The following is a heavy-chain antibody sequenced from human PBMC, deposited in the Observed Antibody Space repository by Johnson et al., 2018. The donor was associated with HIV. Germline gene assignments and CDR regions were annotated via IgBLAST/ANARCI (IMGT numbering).Heavy chain of an antibody. V-gene: IGHV3-20*04. CDR1: GFTFDDYG. J-gene: IGHJ3*02. Sequence: VQLVESVGGVVRPGGSLRLSCAASGFTFDDYGMSWVRQVPGKGLEWVSGINWNGGTTGYADSVKCRFTISRDNAKNSLYLQMNSLSAEDTALYYCARDQSVAAQMVWMDAFDIWGQGTKVTVFS. CDR3: ARDQSVAAQMVWMDAFDI. CDR2: INWNGGTT. D-gene: IGHD6-19*01.